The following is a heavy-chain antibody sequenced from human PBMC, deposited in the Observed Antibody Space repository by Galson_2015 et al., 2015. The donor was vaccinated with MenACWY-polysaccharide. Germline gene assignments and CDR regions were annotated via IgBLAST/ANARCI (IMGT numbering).Heavy chain of an antibody. CDR3: ARLTGPYSYYFYYMDG. V-gene: IGHV5-51*01. CDR1: GSDFATYW. Sequence: QSGAEVKKPGEFLQISCTGSGSDFATYWVAWVRQMPGKGLEWMGIIYPGDSDSTYSPYFQGQVTFSVAKSITTAYQQWASLKASDTAIYYCARLTGPYSYYFYYMDGWGNGTTVTVSS. CDR2: IYPGDSDS. D-gene: IGHD3-9*01. J-gene: IGHJ6*03.